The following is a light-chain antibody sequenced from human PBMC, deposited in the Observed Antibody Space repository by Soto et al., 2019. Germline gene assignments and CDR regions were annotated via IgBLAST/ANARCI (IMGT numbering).Light chain of an antibody. Sequence: ETVLTQCPGTLSLSPGERATLSCRASESVRTSLAWYQQKPGQAPSFLIYGASKRATGIPARFSGSGSGTDFTLTISSLEPEDFAVYFCQQHNNWPTFGQGTRLEI. CDR1: ESVRTS. CDR2: GAS. V-gene: IGKV3-11*01. CDR3: QQHNNWPT. J-gene: IGKJ5*01.